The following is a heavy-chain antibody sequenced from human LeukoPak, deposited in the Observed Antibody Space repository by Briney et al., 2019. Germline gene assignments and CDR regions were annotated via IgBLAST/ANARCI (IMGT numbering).Heavy chain of an antibody. CDR2: ISWNGGKI. J-gene: IGHJ4*02. D-gene: IGHD1-26*01. Sequence: GGSLRLSCVTSGFTFDDYAMHWVRQAPGKGLEWVSGISWNGGKIDYVDSVKGRFTISRDNAKNSLYLQMNSLRADDTAVYYCVKDSPPRYSGSPPAYWGQGTLVTVSS. CDR3: VKDSPPRYSGSPPAY. CDR1: GFTFDDYA. V-gene: IGHV3-9*01.